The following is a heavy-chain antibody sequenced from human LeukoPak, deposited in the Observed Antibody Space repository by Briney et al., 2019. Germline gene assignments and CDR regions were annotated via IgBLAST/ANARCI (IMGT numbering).Heavy chain of an antibody. CDR2: IRYDGNNK. D-gene: IGHD3-10*01. V-gene: IGHV3-30*02. J-gene: IGHJ4*02. CDR1: EFTFSSYG. Sequence: GGSLRLSCAASEFTFSSYGMHWVRQAPGKGLEWVAFIRYDGNNKYYADSVKGRFTISRDNSKNTLYLQMNSLRAEDTAVYYCARVGDYGSGFDFWGQGTLVTVSS. CDR3: ARVGDYGSGFDF.